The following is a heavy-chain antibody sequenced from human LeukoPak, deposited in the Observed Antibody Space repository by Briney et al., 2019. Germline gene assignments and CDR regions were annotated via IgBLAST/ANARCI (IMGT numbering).Heavy chain of an antibody. CDR2: INHSGST. CDR3: ARDAAIVVVPAALTGFDP. CDR1: GGSFSGYY. J-gene: IGHJ5*02. V-gene: IGHV4-34*01. D-gene: IGHD2-2*01. Sequence: SETLSLTCAVYGGSFSGYYWSWIRQPPGKGLEWIGEINHSGSTNYNPSLKSRVTISVDTSKNQFSPKLSSVTAADTAVYYCARDAAIVVVPAALTGFDPWGQGTLVTVSS.